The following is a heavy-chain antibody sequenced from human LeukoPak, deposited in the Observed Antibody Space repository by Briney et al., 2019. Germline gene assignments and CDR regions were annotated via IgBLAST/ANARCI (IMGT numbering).Heavy chain of an antibody. Sequence: PGGSLRLSCAASGFTFRTSGMHWVRQAPGKGLEWVALISYDGSDEYYADSVKGRFTISRDNSKNTLYLQMNSLRAEDTAVYYCAREANGYYFDYWGQGTLVTVSS. V-gene: IGHV3-30*03. CDR1: GFTFRTSG. D-gene: IGHD2-8*01. CDR2: ISYDGSDE. J-gene: IGHJ4*02. CDR3: AREANGYYFDY.